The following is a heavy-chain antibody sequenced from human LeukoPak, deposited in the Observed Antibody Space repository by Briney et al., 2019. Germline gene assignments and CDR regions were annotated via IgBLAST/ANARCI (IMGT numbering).Heavy chain of an antibody. J-gene: IGHJ4*02. CDR3: AREPHIAVVTHFDY. V-gene: IGHV3-7*01. D-gene: IGHD6-19*01. CDR2: IEQDGSEK. Sequence: GGSLRLSCAASGFTFSSHWMSWVRQAPGKGLEWVANIEQDGSEKYYVDSVKGRFTISRDNAKNSLFLQMNSLRAEDTAVYYCAREPHIAVVTHFDYWGQGTLVTVSS. CDR1: GFTFSSHW.